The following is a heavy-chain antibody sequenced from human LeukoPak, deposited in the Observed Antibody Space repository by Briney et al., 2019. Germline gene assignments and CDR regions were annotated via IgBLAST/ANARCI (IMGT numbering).Heavy chain of an antibody. CDR2: FYYSGRT. CDR3: AILGSSWYVSYFQH. D-gene: IGHD6-13*01. CDR1: GGPICSSSSY. V-gene: IGHV4-39*01. J-gene: IGHJ1*01. Sequence: PSETLSLTCTVSGGPICSSSSYWGWIRQPPGKGLEWIGRFYYSGRTYDNPSVESRVTISVDKSKNQFSLKLSFETAADTAVYYCAILGSSWYVSYFQHWGQGTLVTVSS.